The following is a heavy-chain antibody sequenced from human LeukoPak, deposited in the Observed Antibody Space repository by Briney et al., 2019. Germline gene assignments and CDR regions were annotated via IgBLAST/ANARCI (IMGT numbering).Heavy chain of an antibody. V-gene: IGHV4-34*01. CDR1: GGSFRDYY. J-gene: IGHJ4*02. Sequence: SETLSLTCAVYGGSFRDYYWSWIRQTPGEGLQWIGGIKYSGSTDYNPSLKSRVTMSIDTSKNQFSLKLTSVTASDTAVYYCARRGGTMVRGVPLGLYYFDFWGQGTLVTVSS. CDR3: ARRGGTMVRGVPLGLYYFDF. CDR2: IKYSGST. D-gene: IGHD3-10*01.